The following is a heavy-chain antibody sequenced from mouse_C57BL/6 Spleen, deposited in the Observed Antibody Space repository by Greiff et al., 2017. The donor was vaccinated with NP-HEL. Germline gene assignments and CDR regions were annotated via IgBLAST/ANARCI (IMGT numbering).Heavy chain of an antibody. CDR1: GYTFTSYW. D-gene: IGHD2-5*01. J-gene: IGHJ4*01. CDR2: IDPSDSYT. V-gene: IGHV1-59*01. Sequence: QVQLQQPGAELVRPGTSVKLSCKASGYTFTSYWMHWVKQRPGQGLEWIGVIDPSDSYTNYNQKFKGKATLTVDTSSSTAYMQLSSLTSEDSAVYYCARDSNYAMDYWGQGTSVTVSS. CDR3: ARDSNYAMDY.